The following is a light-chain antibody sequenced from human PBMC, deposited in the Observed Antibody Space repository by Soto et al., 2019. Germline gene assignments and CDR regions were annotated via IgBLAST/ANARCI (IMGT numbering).Light chain of an antibody. CDR1: QSISSY. CDR2: AAS. J-gene: IGKJ4*01. Sequence: DIQMTQSPSSLSASVGDRVTITCRASQSISSYLNWYQQKPGKAPKLLIYAASSLQSGVPSRFSGRGSGTDFSLTISSLRLEDFATYFCQQTYTIPFTFGGGTKVDIK. V-gene: IGKV1-39*01. CDR3: QQTYTIPFT.